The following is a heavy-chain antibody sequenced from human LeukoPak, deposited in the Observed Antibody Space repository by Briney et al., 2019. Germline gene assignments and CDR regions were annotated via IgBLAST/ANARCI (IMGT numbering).Heavy chain of an antibody. CDR1: GFTFSNHW. CDR2: ISGDGSST. V-gene: IGHV3-74*01. D-gene: IGHD1-7*01. Sequence: GGSLRLSCAASGFTFSNHWMHWGRQAPGKGLVWVSRISGDGSSTRYADSVKGRFTISRDNAKNTLFLQMNSLRAEDTAVYYCARDNNWNYPDYWGQGTLVTVSS. J-gene: IGHJ4*02. CDR3: ARDNNWNYPDY.